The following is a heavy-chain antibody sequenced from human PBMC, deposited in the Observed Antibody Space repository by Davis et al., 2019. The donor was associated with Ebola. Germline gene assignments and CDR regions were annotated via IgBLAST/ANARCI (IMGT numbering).Heavy chain of an antibody. D-gene: IGHD2-8*02. CDR2: INPNSGGT. J-gene: IGHJ6*02. CDR3: ARELVVYAQIVATMSYGMDV. CDR1: GYTFTGYY. Sequence: AASVKVSCKASGYTFTGYYMHWVRQAPGQGLEWMGWINPNSGGTNHAQKFQGWVTMTRDTSISTAYMELSRLRSDDTAVYYCARELVVYAQIVATMSYGMDVWSQGTTVTVSS. V-gene: IGHV1-2*04.